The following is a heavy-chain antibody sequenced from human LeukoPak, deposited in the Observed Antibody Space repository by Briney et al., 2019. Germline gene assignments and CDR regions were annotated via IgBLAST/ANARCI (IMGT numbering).Heavy chain of an antibody. CDR3: ARGYGHDYVWGKYLDY. CDR1: GYTFTSYY. V-gene: IGHV1-46*01. D-gene: IGHD3-16*01. CDR2: INPSGGST. Sequence: GASVKVSCKASGYTFTSYYMHWVRQAPGQGLEWMGIINPSGGSTSYAQKFQGRVTMTRDMSTSTVYMELSSLRSEDTAVYYCARGYGHDYVWGKYLDYWGQGTLVTVSS. J-gene: IGHJ4*02.